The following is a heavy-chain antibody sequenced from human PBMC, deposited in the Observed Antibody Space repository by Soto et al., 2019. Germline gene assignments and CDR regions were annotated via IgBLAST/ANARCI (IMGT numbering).Heavy chain of an antibody. J-gene: IGHJ5*01. V-gene: IGHV6-1*01. CDR1: GDSVSTNSAA. CDR3: ACYIGSGCSNRFDS. CDR2: TYYRSKWYN. D-gene: IGHD1-26*01. Sequence: PSQTLSLTCVISGDSVSTNSAAWNWIRQSPSRGLEWLGRTYYRSKWYNEYAVSVKSRITINPDTSKNQVSLQLNAVTPEDTAVYYCACYIGSGCSNRFDSWGQGILVTVSS.